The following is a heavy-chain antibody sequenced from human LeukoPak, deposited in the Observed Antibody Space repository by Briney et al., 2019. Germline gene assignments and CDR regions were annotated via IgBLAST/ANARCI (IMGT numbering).Heavy chain of an antibody. D-gene: IGHD2-15*01. CDR2: LYSAGFT. V-gene: IGHV3-53*01. J-gene: IGHJ4*02. CDR1: GFTVSSYY. Sequence: QSGGSLSLSCAASGFTVSSYYVAWVRQPPAKGLEWVSILYSAGFTYYADSVKGRFTISRDNSKNTVYLQMHSLRAEDTAVYYCARELPFEDWGQGSLVTVSS. CDR3: ARELPFED.